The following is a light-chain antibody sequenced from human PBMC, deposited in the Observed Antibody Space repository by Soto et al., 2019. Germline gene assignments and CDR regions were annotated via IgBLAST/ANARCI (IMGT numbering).Light chain of an antibody. CDR2: GAS. CDR1: QSVTSN. V-gene: IGKV3-15*01. J-gene: IGKJ5*01. Sequence: DIVLTQFTETVSVSPGERFTLSCMAIQSVTSNLAWYQHKPGQAPRLLIYGASIRATGIPARFSGSGSGTEFTLTISSLQSEDFAVNCCQQYIYSLLSITFGQGGLLEVK. CDR3: QQYIYSLLSIT.